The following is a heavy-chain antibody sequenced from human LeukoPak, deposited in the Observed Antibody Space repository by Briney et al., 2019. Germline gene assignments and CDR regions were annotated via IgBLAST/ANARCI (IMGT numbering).Heavy chain of an antibody. J-gene: IGHJ4*02. Sequence: GRSLRFSCAASGFTFDDYAMHWVRQAPGKGLEWVSGISWNSGSIGYADSVKGRFTISRDNAKNSLYLQMNSLRAEDTALYYCAKFALPHCSGGSCYRNSYYFDYWGQGTLVTVSS. D-gene: IGHD2-15*01. CDR3: AKFALPHCSGGSCYRNSYYFDY. CDR2: ISWNSGSI. V-gene: IGHV3-9*01. CDR1: GFTFDDYA.